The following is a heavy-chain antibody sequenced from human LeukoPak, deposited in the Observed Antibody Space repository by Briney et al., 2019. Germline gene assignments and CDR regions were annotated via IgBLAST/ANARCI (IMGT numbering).Heavy chain of an antibody. CDR1: GFTFSGSW. CDR2: IQEDGSEQ. CDR3: ARRAGAYSHPYDY. J-gene: IGHJ4*02. D-gene: IGHD4/OR15-4a*01. V-gene: IGHV3-7*03. Sequence: GGSLRLSCAASGFTFSGSWMSWVRQAPGKGLEWVANIQEDGSEQFYVDSVKGRFTISRDNAKNSLYLQMNSLRAEDTAVYYCARRAGAYSHPYDYWGQGTLVTVSS.